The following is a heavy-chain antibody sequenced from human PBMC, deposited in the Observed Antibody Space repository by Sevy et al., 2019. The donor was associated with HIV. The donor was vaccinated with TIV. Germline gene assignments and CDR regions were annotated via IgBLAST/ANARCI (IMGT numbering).Heavy chain of an antibody. V-gene: IGHV3-21*01. D-gene: IGHD2-15*01. CDR2: ISSSSSYI. CDR1: GFTFSSYN. Sequence: GGSLRLSCAASGFTFSSYNMNWVRQAPGKGLEWVSSISSSSSYIYYADSVKGRFTISRDNAKNSLYLQMNSLRAEDTAVYYCARGKYCRGGSCYYLPNAFDIWGQGTMVTVSS. J-gene: IGHJ3*02. CDR3: ARGKYCRGGSCYYLPNAFDI.